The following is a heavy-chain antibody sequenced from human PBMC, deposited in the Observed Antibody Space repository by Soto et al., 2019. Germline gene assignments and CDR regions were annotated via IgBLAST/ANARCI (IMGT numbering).Heavy chain of an antibody. CDR2: ISNSETT. D-gene: IGHD3-16*02. CDR3: ARGGLHLGEFSLGQFDS. V-gene: IGHV4-61*01. Sequence: QVQLQGSGPRLVKPSETLSLSCTVSGVSVTGGNFFWCWIRQPPGKTQEWLGCISNSETTNSNPSLKSRVTLSLDTSRNQFSLKLNSVTAADTAVYFCARGGLHLGEFSLGQFDSWGQGTLVTVSS. CDR1: GVSVTGGNFF. J-gene: IGHJ4*02.